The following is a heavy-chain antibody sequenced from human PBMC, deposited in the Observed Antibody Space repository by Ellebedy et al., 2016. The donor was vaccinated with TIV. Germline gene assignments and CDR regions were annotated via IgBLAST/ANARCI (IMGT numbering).Heavy chain of an antibody. CDR2: INQDGSDK. V-gene: IGHV3-7*01. CDR3: ARGGASSSRYWRN. Sequence: PGGSLRLSCAAFGFAFDTDWMTWVRQVPGKGLEWVANINQDGSDKYYVDSVECRFTISRDNAKYSLFLQMDSLGAEDTAVYYCARGGASSSRYWRNWGQGALVTVSS. J-gene: IGHJ4*02. D-gene: IGHD6-13*01. CDR1: GFAFDTDW.